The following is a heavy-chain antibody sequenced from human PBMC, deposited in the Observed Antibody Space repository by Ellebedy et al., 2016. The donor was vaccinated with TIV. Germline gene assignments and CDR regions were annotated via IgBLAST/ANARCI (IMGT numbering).Heavy chain of an antibody. CDR3: ARGVNWFDP. CDR1: VDSVSSNSGA. V-gene: IGHV6-1*01. Sequence: SQTLSLTCGISVDSVSSNSGAWHLFRQSPSRGLEWLGRTYYRSRWFNDYAMSVKSRITINADTSKNQFSLQLNSVTSEDTAVYYCARGVNWFDPWGQGTLVTVSS. J-gene: IGHJ5*02. CDR2: TYYRSRWFN. D-gene: IGHD3-16*01.